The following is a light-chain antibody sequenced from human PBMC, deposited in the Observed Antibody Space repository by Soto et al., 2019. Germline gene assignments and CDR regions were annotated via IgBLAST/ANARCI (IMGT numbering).Light chain of an antibody. CDR3: QPYGSRA. V-gene: IGKV1-5*03. CDR2: KTS. Sequence: DIQMTQSPSTLSASVGDRVTITCRASQSISSWLAWYQQKPGKAPKLLIYKTSSLESGVPSRFSGRGSGTEFTLTISSLQPDDFATYYCQPYGSRAFGQGTKVEI. CDR1: QSISSW. J-gene: IGKJ1*01.